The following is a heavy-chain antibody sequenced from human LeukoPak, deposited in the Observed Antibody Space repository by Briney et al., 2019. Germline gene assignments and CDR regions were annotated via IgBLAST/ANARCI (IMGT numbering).Heavy chain of an antibody. Sequence: GGSLRLSCAASGFTFSGYWMQWVRQAPGKGLVWVSRINGDGSGTSYADSVKGRFTISRDNAKNTLFLQMNSLRVEDTAVYYCARGGSAYSSSWSTFDYWGQGTLVTVSS. CDR3: ARGGSAYSSSWSTFDY. J-gene: IGHJ4*02. CDR1: GFTFSGYW. D-gene: IGHD6-13*01. V-gene: IGHV3-74*01. CDR2: INGDGSGT.